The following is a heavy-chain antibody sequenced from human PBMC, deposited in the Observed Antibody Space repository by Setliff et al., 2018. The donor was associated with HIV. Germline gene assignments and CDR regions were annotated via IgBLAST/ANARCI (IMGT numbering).Heavy chain of an antibody. D-gene: IGHD3-9*01. V-gene: IGHV3-74*01. Sequence: PGGSLRLSCAGSGFSFSSYSLNWVRQAPGKGLEWVSSISGSSTTYADSVKGRFTISRDNARNTVFLQMNSLRAEDSAVYYCARGDQTGYYTTYYYYMDVWGLGTTVTVSS. CDR3: ARGDQTGYYTTYYYYMDV. CDR2: ISGSST. J-gene: IGHJ6*03. CDR1: GFSFSSYS.